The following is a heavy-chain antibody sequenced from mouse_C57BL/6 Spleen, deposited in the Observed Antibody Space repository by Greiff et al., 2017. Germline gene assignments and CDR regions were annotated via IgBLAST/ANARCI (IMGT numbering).Heavy chain of an antibody. D-gene: IGHD3-2*02. J-gene: IGHJ4*01. CDR1: GYSITSGYY. Sequence: EVKLMESGPGLVKPSQSLSLTCSVTGYSITSGYYWNWIRQFPGNKLEWMGYISYDGSNNYNPSLKNRISITRDTSKNQFFLKLNSVTTEDTATYYGAMKFQLRAMDYWGQGTSVTVAS. CDR2: ISYDGSN. CDR3: AMKFQLRAMDY. V-gene: IGHV3-6*01.